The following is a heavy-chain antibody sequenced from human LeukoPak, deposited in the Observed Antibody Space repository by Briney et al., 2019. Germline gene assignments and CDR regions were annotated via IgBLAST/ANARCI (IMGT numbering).Heavy chain of an antibody. V-gene: IGHV5-51*01. CDR3: ARAGLVDYYDSSGYYLGY. CDR2: IYPGDSDT. J-gene: IGHJ4*02. D-gene: IGHD3-22*01. Sequence: GESLKISCKGSGYSFTSYWIGWVRQMPGKGLEWMGIIYPGDSDTGYSPSFQGQVTISADKSISTAYLQWSSLKASDTAMYYCARAGLVDYYDSSGYYLGYWGQGTLVTVSS. CDR1: GYSFTSYW.